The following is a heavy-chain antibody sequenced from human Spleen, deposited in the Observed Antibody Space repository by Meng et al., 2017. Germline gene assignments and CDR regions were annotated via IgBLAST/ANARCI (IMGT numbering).Heavy chain of an antibody. V-gene: IGHV1-2*02. CDR3: ARDEDISAAGKLFGDY. D-gene: IGHD6-25*01. J-gene: IGHJ4*02. CDR2: INPNSGGT. CDR1: AYTFTGYY. Sequence: QGQRVRSGAEVKIRGGLVKVPCRASAYTFTGYYMHGVRQAPGQELEWMGWINPNSGGTNYAQKFQGRVTMTRDTSISTAYMELSRLRSDDTAVYYCARDEDISAAGKLFGDYWGQGTLVTVSS.